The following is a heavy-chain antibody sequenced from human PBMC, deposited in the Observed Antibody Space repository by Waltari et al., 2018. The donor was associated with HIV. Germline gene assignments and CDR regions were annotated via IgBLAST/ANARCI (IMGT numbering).Heavy chain of an antibody. D-gene: IGHD2-8*01. J-gene: IGHJ3*01. CDR1: GFNFRNFA. Sequence: EVQLLESGGGLVQPGGSLRLSCKASGFNFRNFAMSWVRQAPGKGPEWVSALSGRGSTASYADYVKGRLTISRDFSNNTLFLQMNNLRHEDTAVYFCARSMRDLRPSAFDVWGQGTMVAISS. CDR3: ARSMRDLRPSAFDV. V-gene: IGHV3-23*01. CDR2: LSGRGSTA.